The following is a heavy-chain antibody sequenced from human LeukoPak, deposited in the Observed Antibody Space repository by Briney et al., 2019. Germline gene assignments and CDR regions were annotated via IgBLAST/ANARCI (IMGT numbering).Heavy chain of an antibody. CDR1: GFTFSSYA. CDR3: AKHSLITTGRLDY. V-gene: IGHV3-23*01. J-gene: IGHJ4*02. CDR2: ISSSGATT. D-gene: IGHD1-1*01. Sequence: GGSLRLSCAASGFTFSSYAMSWVRQPPGKGLEWVSVISSSGATTYYPDSVKGRFTISRDNSKNTVYLQMNSLRAEDTAVYYCAKHSLITTGRLDYWGQGTLVTVSS.